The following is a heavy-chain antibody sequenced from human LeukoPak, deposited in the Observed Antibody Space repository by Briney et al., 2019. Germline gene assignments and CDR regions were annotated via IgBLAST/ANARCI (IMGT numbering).Heavy chain of an antibody. V-gene: IGHV4-59*08. CDR3: ARSLSSGWFDY. D-gene: IGHD6-19*01. CDR1: GGSISSYY. CDR2: SYYSGIT. Sequence: SETLSLTCTVSGGSISSYYWSWSRQPPGKGLEWIGYSYYSGITNYNPSLKSRVTISVDTSKNQFSLKLSSVTAADTALYYCARSLSSGWFDYWGQGTLVTVSS. J-gene: IGHJ5*01.